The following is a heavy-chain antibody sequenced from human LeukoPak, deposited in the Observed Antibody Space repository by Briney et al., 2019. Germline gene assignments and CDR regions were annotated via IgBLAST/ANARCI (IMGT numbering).Heavy chain of an antibody. CDR2: ISYDGSNK. V-gene: IGHV3-30-3*01. D-gene: IGHD6-19*01. CDR1: GFTFSSYA. J-gene: IGHJ4*02. Sequence: GRSLRLSCAASGFTFSSYAMHWVRQAPGKGLERVAVISYDGSNKYYADSVKGRFTISRDNAKDTLYLQMNSLRVDDTAVYYCATAGQWRFDSWGLGTLVTVSS. CDR3: ATAGQWRFDS.